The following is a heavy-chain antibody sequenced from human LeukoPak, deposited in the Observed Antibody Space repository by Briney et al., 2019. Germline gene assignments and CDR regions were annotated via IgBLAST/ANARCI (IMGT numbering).Heavy chain of an antibody. V-gene: IGHV3-21*01. CDR1: GFTFSSYS. D-gene: IGHD2-2*01. Sequence: PGGSLRLSCAASGFTFSSYSMNWVRQAPGKGLEWVSSIDFTSRYIYNADSVKGRFTTSRDNSKNTLYVQMNSLRAEDTAVYYCAKGYCSSSSCYLGDYWGQGTLVTVSS. CDR2: IDFTSRYI. CDR3: AKGYCSSSSCYLGDY. J-gene: IGHJ4*02.